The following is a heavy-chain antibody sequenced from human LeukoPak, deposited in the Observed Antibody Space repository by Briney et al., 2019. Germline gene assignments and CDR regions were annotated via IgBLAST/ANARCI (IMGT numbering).Heavy chain of an antibody. CDR3: ARQKGYFDWRRLHYYYYYMDV. V-gene: IGHV3-30*02. J-gene: IGHJ6*03. D-gene: IGHD3-9*01. CDR1: GFTFSSYG. CDR2: IRYDGSNK. Sequence: PGGSLRLSCAASGFTFSSYGMHWVRQGPGKGLEWVAFIRYDGSNKYYADSVKGRFTISRDNSKNTLYLQMNSLRAEDTAVYYCARQKGYFDWRRLHYYYYYMDVWGKGTTVTVSS.